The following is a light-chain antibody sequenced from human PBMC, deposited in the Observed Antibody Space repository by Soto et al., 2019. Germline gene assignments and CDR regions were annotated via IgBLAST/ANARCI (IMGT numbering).Light chain of an antibody. CDR1: QSVSTY. V-gene: IGKV3-11*01. Sequence: EIVLTQSPATLSLSPGERATLSCRASQSVSTYLGWYQQKPGQAPRLLIYDASNRATGIPARFSGSGSGTDFTLTISSLEPEDFAVYYRQQRSNWIPFGQGTRLEIK. CDR2: DAS. J-gene: IGKJ5*01. CDR3: QQRSNWIP.